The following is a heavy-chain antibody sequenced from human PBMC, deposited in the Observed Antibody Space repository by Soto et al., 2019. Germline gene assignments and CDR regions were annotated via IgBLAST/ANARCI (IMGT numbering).Heavy chain of an antibody. CDR2: IRRNRSKK. J-gene: IGHJ2*01. V-gene: IGHV3-48*04. Sequence: PGGSLRLSCAASGFTFSSYSMNWVRQAPGKGLEWVANIRRNRSKKYYADSVKGRFTISRDNAKNSLYLQMNSLRAEDTAVYYCAREKIAARAYFDLWGRGTLVTVS. CDR1: GFTFSSYS. CDR3: AREKIAARAYFDL. D-gene: IGHD6-6*01.